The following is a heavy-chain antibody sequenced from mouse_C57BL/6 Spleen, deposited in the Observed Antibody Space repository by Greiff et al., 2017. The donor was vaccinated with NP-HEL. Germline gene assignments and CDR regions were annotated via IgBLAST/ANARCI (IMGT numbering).Heavy chain of an antibody. CDR1: GYTFTSYW. V-gene: IGHV1-69*01. CDR2: LDPSDSYT. J-gene: IGHJ2*01. Sequence: VQLQQPGAELVMPGASVKLSCKASGYTFTSYWMHWVKQRAGQGLEWIGELDPSDSYTNYTQKFKGKSTLTVDKSSSTAYLQLSSLTSEDSAVYYCARGAAQATDDWGQGTTLTVSS. CDR3: ARGAAQATDD. D-gene: IGHD3-2*02.